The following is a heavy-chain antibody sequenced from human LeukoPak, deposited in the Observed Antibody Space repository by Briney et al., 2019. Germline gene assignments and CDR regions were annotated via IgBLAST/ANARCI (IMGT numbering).Heavy chain of an antibody. CDR1: GFALSDYY. CDR2: ISSSSIYT. Sequence: GGSLRLSCAASGFALSDYYMSWIRQAPGKGLEWVSYISSSSIYTNYADSVKGRFTISRDNAKNSLYLQMNSLRAEDTAVYYCARDREYYFDYWGQGTLVTVPS. J-gene: IGHJ4*02. CDR3: ARDREYYFDY. V-gene: IGHV3-11*06.